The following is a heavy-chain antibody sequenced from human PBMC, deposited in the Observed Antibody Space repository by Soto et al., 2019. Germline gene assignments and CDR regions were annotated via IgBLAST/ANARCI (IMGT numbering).Heavy chain of an antibody. V-gene: IGHV1-2*04. CDR3: AREFLAYCGGDCYSDAFDI. CDR1: GYTFTGYY. J-gene: IGHJ3*02. D-gene: IGHD2-21*02. CDR2: INPNSGGT. Sequence: ASVKVSCKASGYTFTGYYMHWVRQAPGQGLEWMGWINPNSGGTNYAQKFQGWVTMTRDTSISTAYMELSRLRSDDTAVYYCAREFLAYCGGDCYSDAFDIWGQGTMVTVSS.